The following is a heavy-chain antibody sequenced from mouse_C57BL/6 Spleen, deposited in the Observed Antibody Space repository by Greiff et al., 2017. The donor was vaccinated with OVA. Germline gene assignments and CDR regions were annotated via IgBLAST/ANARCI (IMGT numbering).Heavy chain of an antibody. Sequence: EVKLMESGGGLVKPGGSLKLSCAASGFTFSSYAMSWVRQTPEKRLEWVATISDGGSYTYYPDNVKGRFTISRDNAKNNLYLQMSHLKSEDTAMYYCARDSYGSPYFDVWGTGTTVTVSS. J-gene: IGHJ1*03. CDR1: GFTFSSYA. D-gene: IGHD1-1*01. V-gene: IGHV5-4*01. CDR3: ARDSYGSPYFDV. CDR2: ISDGGSYT.